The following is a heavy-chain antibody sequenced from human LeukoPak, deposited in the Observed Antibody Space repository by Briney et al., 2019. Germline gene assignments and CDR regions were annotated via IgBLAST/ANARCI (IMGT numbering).Heavy chain of an antibody. V-gene: IGHV3-9*01. J-gene: IGHJ4*02. D-gene: IGHD5-12*01. CDR1: GFTFDDYA. CDR3: ARVGYSGWNLEY. CDR2: ISWNSGSI. Sequence: SLRLSCAASGFTFDDYAMHWVRRAPGKGLEWVSGISWNSGSIGYADSVKGRFTISRDDAKNSLYVQMNSLREDDTAVYYCARVGYSGWNLEYWGQGTLVTVSS.